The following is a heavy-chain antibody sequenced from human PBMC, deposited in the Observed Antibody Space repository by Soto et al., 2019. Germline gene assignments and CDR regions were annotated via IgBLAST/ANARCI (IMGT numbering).Heavy chain of an antibody. J-gene: IGHJ6*02. Sequence: SVKVSCKASGGTFSSYAISWVRQAPGQGLEWMGGIIPIFGTANYAQKFQGRVTITADESTSTAYMELSSLRSEDTAVYYCASPTKPLYYYYGMDVWGQGTTVTVSS. CDR3: ASPTKPLYYYYGMDV. CDR2: IIPIFGTA. CDR1: GGTFSSYA. D-gene: IGHD1-1*01. V-gene: IGHV1-69*13.